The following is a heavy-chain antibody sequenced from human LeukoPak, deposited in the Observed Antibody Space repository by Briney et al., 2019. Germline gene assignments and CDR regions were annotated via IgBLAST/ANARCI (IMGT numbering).Heavy chain of an antibody. Sequence: AGSLRLSCAASGCTFSSYWMSWVRQAPGKGLEWVANIKQDGSEKYYVDSVKGRFTISRDNAKNSLYLQMNSLRAEDTAVYYCARDAGYSSGGPFDPWGQGTLVTVSS. CDR2: IKQDGSEK. D-gene: IGHD6-19*01. CDR1: GCTFSSYW. J-gene: IGHJ5*02. V-gene: IGHV3-7*01. CDR3: ARDAGYSSGGPFDP.